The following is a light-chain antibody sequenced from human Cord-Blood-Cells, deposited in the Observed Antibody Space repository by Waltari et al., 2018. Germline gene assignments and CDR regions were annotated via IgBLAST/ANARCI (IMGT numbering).Light chain of an antibody. J-gene: IGLJ3*02. CDR3: QAWDSSTWV. CDR2: QDS. Sequence: SSALTQPPSVSVSPGQTSSIPCSGDKLGDKYACWYQQKPGQSPVLVIYQDSKPPSGIPERFSGSNSGNTATLTISGTQAMDEADYYCQAWDSSTWVFGGGTKLTVL. V-gene: IGLV3-1*01. CDR1: KLGDKY.